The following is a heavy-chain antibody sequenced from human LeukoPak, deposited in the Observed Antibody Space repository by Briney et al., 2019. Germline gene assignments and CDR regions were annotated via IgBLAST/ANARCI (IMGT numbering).Heavy chain of an antibody. J-gene: IGHJ6*03. CDR3: ARAAPGSSWYKRPYYYYMDV. V-gene: IGHV1-18*04. D-gene: IGHD6-13*01. Sequence: ASVKVSCKASGYTFTSYGISWVRQAPGQALEWMGWISAYNGNTNYAQKLQGRVTMTTDTSTSTAYMELRSLRSDDTAVYYCARAAPGSSWYKRPYYYYMDVWGKGTTVTVSS. CDR2: ISAYNGNT. CDR1: GYTFTSYG.